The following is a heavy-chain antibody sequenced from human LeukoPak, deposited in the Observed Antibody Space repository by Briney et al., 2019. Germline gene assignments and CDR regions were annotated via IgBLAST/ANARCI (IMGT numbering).Heavy chain of an antibody. J-gene: IGHJ3*02. Sequence: ASVKVSCKASGNTFTGYYMHWVRQAPGQGLEWMGWINPNSGGTDYAQKFQGRVTMTRDTSITTAYMDLTRLISDDTAVYYCARGNRGSSWNDAFDIWGQGTVVTVSS. CDR1: GNTFTGYY. V-gene: IGHV1-2*02. CDR2: INPNSGGT. CDR3: ARGNRGSSWNDAFDI. D-gene: IGHD6-13*01.